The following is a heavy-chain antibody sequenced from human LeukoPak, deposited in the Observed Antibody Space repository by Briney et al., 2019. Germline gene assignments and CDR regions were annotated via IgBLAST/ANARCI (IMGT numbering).Heavy chain of an antibody. CDR1: GFTFSSYS. V-gene: IGHV3-21*04. CDR3: ATSIAVAGGFDY. D-gene: IGHD6-19*01. J-gene: IGHJ4*02. CDR2: ISSSSSYI. Sequence: PGGSLRLSCAASGFTFSSYSMNWVRQAPGKGLEWVSSISSSSSYIYYADSVKGRFTISRDNAKNSLYLQMNSLRAEDTAVYYCATSIAVAGGFDYWGQGTLVTVSS.